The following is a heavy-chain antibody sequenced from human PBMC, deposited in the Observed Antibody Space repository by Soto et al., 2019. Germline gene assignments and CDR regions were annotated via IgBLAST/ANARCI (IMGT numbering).Heavy chain of an antibody. CDR3: AQAQWSLDPFDY. D-gene: IGHD2-8*01. Sequence: EVQLLESGGGLVQPGGSLRLSCVVSGFTFGSYAMSWVRQAPGEGLEWVSAITERGDTTHYADSVKGRFTISRDNSKNTLYLQMNSLRADDTALYYCAQAQWSLDPFDYWGQGTLVTVSS. V-gene: IGHV3-23*01. CDR1: GFTFGSYA. CDR2: ITERGDTT. J-gene: IGHJ4*02.